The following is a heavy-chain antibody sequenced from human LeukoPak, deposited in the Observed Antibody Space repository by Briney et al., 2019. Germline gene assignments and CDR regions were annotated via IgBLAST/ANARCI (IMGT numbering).Heavy chain of an antibody. CDR2: ISAYNGNT. D-gene: IGHD3-16*01. CDR3: ARDTSSYYYYGMGV. CDR1: GYTFTSYA. J-gene: IGHJ6*02. V-gene: IGHV1-18*01. Sequence: ASVKVSCKASGYTFTSYAISWVRQAPGQGLEWMGWISAYNGNTNYAQKLQGRVTMTTDTSTSTAYMELRSLRSDDTAVYYCARDTSSYYYYGMGVWGQGTTVTVSS.